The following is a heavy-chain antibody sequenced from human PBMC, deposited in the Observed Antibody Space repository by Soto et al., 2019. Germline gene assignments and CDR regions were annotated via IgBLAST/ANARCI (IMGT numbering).Heavy chain of an antibody. CDR1: GGTFSSST. V-gene: IGHV1-69*08. CDR2: IIPILGIA. Sequence: QVQLVQSGAEVKKPGSSVKVSCKASGGTFSSSTISWVRQAPGQGLEWMGRIIPILGIANYAQKFQGRVTITADKSTSTSYMELSSLRAEDTAVYYCARDGEMATSGLSDWGQGTLVTVSS. CDR3: ARDGEMATSGLSD. D-gene: IGHD5-12*01. J-gene: IGHJ4*02.